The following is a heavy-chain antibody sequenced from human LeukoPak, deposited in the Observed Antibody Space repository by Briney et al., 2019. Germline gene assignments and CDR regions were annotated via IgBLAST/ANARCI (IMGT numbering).Heavy chain of an antibody. Sequence: ASVKVSCKASGYTFTSYYMYWVRQAPGQGLEWVGIINPNSGSTSYAQKFQGRVTMTRDMSTSTVYMELSSLRSEDAAVYYCARAVSSWYDAFDIWGQGTMVTVSS. J-gene: IGHJ3*02. V-gene: IGHV1-46*01. CDR1: GYTFTSYY. CDR3: ARAVSSWYDAFDI. D-gene: IGHD6-13*01. CDR2: INPNSGST.